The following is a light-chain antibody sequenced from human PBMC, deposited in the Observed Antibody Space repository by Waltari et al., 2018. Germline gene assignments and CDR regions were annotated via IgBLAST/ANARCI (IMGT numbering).Light chain of an antibody. CDR2: DDR. V-gene: IGLV3-21*02. Sequence: SYVVTQPPSVSVAPGQTARISCGGPDFGRKPVPWYQQKPGQAPVLVVFDDRFRPSGIPGRFSGSNSGNTATLTINRVEAGDEADYYCQVWDSRSDHVVFGGGTKLTLL. J-gene: IGLJ3*02. CDR1: DFGRKP. CDR3: QVWDSRSDHVV.